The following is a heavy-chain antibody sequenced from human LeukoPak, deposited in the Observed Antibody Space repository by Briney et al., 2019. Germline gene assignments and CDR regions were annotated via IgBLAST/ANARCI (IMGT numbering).Heavy chain of an antibody. CDR1: GGSISSGGYY. Sequence: SQTLSLTCTVSGGSISSGGYYWSWIRQHPGKGLEWIGYIYYSGSTYYNPSLKSRVTRSVDTSKNQFSLKLSSVTAADTAVYYCARDRFYQLRDDAFDIWGQGTMVTVSS. V-gene: IGHV4-31*03. D-gene: IGHD2-2*01. J-gene: IGHJ3*02. CDR2: IYYSGST. CDR3: ARDRFYQLRDDAFDI.